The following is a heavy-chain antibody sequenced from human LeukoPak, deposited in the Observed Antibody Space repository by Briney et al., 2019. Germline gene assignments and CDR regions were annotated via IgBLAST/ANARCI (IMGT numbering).Heavy chain of an antibody. V-gene: IGHV4-34*01. CDR3: ARTGIAAAGGWFDP. D-gene: IGHD6-13*01. CDR1: GGSFSGYY. CDR2: INHSGST. J-gene: IGHJ5*02. Sequence: PSETLSLTCAVYGGSFSGYYWSWIRQPPGKGLEWIGEINHSGSTNYNPSLKSRVTISVDTSKNQFSPKLSSVTAADTAVYYCARTGIAAAGGWFDPWGQGTLVTVSS.